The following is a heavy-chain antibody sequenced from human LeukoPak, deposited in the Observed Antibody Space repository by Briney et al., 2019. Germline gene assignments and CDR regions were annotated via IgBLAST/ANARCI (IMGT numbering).Heavy chain of an antibody. CDR2: VKNKTDGETT. Sequence: PGGSLRLSCGVSGLSFNNAWMNWVRQAPGKGLEWVGRVKNKTDGETTDYAAPVKGRFTMSTDDSKKTVYLHMSSLKTEDTAVYYCATGWALLPDYGMDVWGQGTTVTVSS. D-gene: IGHD3-22*01. CDR1: GLSFNNAW. CDR3: ATGWALLPDYGMDV. V-gene: IGHV3-15*01. J-gene: IGHJ6*02.